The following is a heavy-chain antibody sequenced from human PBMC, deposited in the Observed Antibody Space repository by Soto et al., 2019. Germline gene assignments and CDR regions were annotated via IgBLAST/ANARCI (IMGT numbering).Heavy chain of an antibody. CDR3: ARTYYYDSGRFDP. J-gene: IGHJ5*02. Sequence: PSETPSLTCTVSGGSISSYYWSWIRQPPGKGLEWIGYIYYSGSTNYNPSLKSRVTISVDTSKNQFSLKLSSVTAADTAVYYCARTYYYDSGRFDPWGQGTLVTVSS. CDR1: GGSISSYY. V-gene: IGHV4-59*01. D-gene: IGHD3-22*01. CDR2: IYYSGST.